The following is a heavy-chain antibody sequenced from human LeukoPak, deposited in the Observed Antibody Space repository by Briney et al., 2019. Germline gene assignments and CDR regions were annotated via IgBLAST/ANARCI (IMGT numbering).Heavy chain of an antibody. CDR1: VDSVISNNYY. CDR3: ARLTRRSGNYFDS. J-gene: IGHJ4*02. V-gene: IGHV4-61*01. D-gene: IGHD1-1*01. CDR2: IYYSGNT. Sequence: SETLSLTCTVSVDSVISNNYYWSWIRQAPGKGLEWIGYIYYSGNTNYNSSLKSRVTISVDTSKNQFSLKLSSVTAADTAVYYCARLTRRSGNYFDSWGQGTLVTVSS.